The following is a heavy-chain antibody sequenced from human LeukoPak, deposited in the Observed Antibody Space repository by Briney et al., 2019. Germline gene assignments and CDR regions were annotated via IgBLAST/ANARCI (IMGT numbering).Heavy chain of an antibody. J-gene: IGHJ3*02. Sequence: GGSLRLSCAASGFTFSDYYMSWIRQAPGKGLEWVSYISSSGSTIYYADSVKGRFTISRDNAKNSLYLQMNSLRAEDTAVYYCAKLIVVVIRGAFDIWGQGTMVTVSS. CDR2: ISSSGSTI. D-gene: IGHD3-22*01. CDR3: AKLIVVVIRGAFDI. V-gene: IGHV3-11*01. CDR1: GFTFSDYY.